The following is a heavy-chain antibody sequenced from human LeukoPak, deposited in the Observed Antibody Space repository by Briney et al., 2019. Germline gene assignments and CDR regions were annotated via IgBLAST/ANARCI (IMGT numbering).Heavy chain of an antibody. J-gene: IGHJ4*02. V-gene: IGHV1-69*06. Sequence: SVKVSCKASGGTFSSYVINWVRQAPGQGPEWMGGIMPISGTANHAQKFQGRVTITADKSTSTAYMELSSLGSEDTAVYYCARNLYGGNSWDVFDYWGQGTLVTVSS. CDR2: IMPISGTA. CDR3: ARNLYGGNSWDVFDY. CDR1: GGTFSSYV. D-gene: IGHD4-23*01.